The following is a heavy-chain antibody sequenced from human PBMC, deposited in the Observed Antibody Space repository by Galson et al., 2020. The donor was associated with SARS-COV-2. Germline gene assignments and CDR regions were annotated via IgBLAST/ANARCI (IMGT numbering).Heavy chain of an antibody. J-gene: IGHJ3*02. D-gene: IGHD3-22*01. CDR1: GGTFGSYA. V-gene: IGHV1-69*06. CDR2: IIPIFDTT. Sequence: ASVKVSCKPSGGTFGSYAISWVRQAPGQGLEWMGRIIPIFDTTKYSQKFQGRVTITADKSTSTAYMELSSLRSEDTAMYYCARDAYYDSSGSKEALDIWGQGTMVTVSS. CDR3: ARDAYYDSSGSKEALDI.